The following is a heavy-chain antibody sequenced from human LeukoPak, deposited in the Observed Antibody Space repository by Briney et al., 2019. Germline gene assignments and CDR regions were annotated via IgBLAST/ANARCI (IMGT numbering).Heavy chain of an antibody. J-gene: IGHJ2*01. V-gene: IGHV3-23*01. CDR2: ISGSGGST. CDR3: AKDRHYYDSSGYYYWNFDL. D-gene: IGHD3-22*01. Sequence: GGSLRLSCAASGFTFSSHAMSWVRQAPGKGLEWVSAISGSGGSTYYADSVKGRFTISRDNSKNTLYLQMNSLRAEDTAVYYCAKDRHYYDSSGYYYWNFDLWGRGTLVTVSS. CDR1: GFTFSSHA.